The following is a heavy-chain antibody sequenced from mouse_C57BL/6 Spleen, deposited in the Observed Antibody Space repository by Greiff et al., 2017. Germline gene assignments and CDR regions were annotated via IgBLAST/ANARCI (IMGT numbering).Heavy chain of an antibody. V-gene: IGHV5-4*03. Sequence: EVKLVESGGGLVKPGGSLKLSCAASGFTFSSYAMSWVRQTPEKRLEWVATISDGGSYTYYPDNVKGRFTISRDKAKNNLYLQMSHLKSEDSAMYSCARGNYYGSSYVFAYWGQGTLVTVSA. J-gene: IGHJ3*01. D-gene: IGHD1-1*01. CDR1: GFTFSSYA. CDR2: ISDGGSYT. CDR3: ARGNYYGSSYVFAY.